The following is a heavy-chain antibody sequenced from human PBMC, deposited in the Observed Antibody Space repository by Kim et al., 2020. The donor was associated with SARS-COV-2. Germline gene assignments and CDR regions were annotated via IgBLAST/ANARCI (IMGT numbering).Heavy chain of an antibody. J-gene: IGHJ4*02. CDR1: GFTFSSYA. Sequence: GGSLRLSCAASGFTFSSYAMSWVRQAPGKGLEGVSIISGSGDVTYYADSVKGRFTISRDNSKNTLYLHMNSLRAEDTAIYYCAFPRRTMIAVAHFDYWGQGTLVTVSS. D-gene: IGHD3-22*01. V-gene: IGHV3-23*01. CDR3: AFPRRTMIAVAHFDY. CDR2: ISGSGDVT.